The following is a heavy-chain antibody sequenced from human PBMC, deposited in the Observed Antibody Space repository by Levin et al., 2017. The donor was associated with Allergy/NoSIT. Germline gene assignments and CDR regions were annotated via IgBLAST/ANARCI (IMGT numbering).Heavy chain of an antibody. D-gene: IGHD5-18*01. J-gene: IGHJ4*02. Sequence: PSETLSLTCAVYGGSFSGYYWSWIRQPPGKGLEWIGEINHSGSTNYNPSLKSRVTISVDTSKNQFSLKLSSVTAADTAVYYCARDGYSYGSVDYWGQGTLVTVSS. CDR1: GGSFSGYY. CDR3: ARDGYSYGSVDY. CDR2: INHSGST. V-gene: IGHV4-34*01.